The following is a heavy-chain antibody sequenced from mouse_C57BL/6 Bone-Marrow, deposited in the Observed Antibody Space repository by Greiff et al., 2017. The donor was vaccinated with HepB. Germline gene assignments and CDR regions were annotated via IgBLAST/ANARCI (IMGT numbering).Heavy chain of an antibody. CDR3: ARRGEDSSFDY. D-gene: IGHD6-1*01. CDR2: IDPSDSYT. J-gene: IGHJ2*01. V-gene: IGHV1-69*01. CDR1: GYTFTSYW. Sequence: QVQLQQPGAELVMPGASVKLSCKASGYTFTSYWMHWVKQRPGQGLEWIGEIDPSDSYTNYNQKFKGKSTLTVDKSSSTAYMQLSSLTSEDSAVYYCARRGEDSSFDYWGQGTTLTVSS.